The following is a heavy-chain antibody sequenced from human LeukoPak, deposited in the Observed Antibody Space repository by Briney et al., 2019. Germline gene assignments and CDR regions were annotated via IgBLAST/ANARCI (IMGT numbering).Heavy chain of an antibody. J-gene: IGHJ3*02. CDR1: GFTFSSSA. Sequence: GASVKVSCKASGFTFSSSAVQWVRQARGQRLEWIGWIVVGSGNTKYAQKFQEGVTITRDMSTSTAYMELSSLRSEDTAVYYCAADGAVPDAFDIWGQGTIVTVSS. CDR3: AADGAVPDAFDI. V-gene: IGHV1-58*01. CDR2: IVVGSGNT.